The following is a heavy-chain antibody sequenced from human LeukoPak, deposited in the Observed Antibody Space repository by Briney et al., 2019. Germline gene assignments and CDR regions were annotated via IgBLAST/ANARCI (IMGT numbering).Heavy chain of an antibody. D-gene: IGHD3-3*01. V-gene: IGHV1-69*05. CDR3: ASEGGIGGLTDFWSGYHSPPYYFDY. CDR1: GGTFSSYA. Sequence: SVKVSCKASGGTFSSYAISWVRQAPGQGLEWMGGIIPIFGTANYIQKFQGRVTITTDESTSTAYMELSSLGSEDTAVYYCASEGGIGGLTDFWSGYHSPPYYFDYWGQGTLVTVSS. CDR2: IIPIFGTA. J-gene: IGHJ4*02.